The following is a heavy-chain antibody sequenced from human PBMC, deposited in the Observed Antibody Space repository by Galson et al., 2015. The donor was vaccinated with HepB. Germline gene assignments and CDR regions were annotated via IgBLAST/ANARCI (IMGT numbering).Heavy chain of an antibody. J-gene: IGHJ4*02. CDR2: ITSSSSTI. D-gene: IGHD3-10*01. V-gene: IGHV3-48*01. Sequence: SLRLSCAASGFTFSSSGMNWVRQAPGKGLEWVSYITSSSSTIYYADSVKGRFTISRYNAKNSLYLQMNSLRAEDTAVYYCARDRLGRTYYDGSESPSCFVYWGQGTLVTVSS. CDR1: GFTFSSSG. CDR3: ARDRLGRTYYDGSESPSCFVY.